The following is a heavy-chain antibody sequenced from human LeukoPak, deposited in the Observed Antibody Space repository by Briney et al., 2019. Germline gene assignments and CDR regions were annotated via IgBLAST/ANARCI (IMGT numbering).Heavy chain of an antibody. V-gene: IGHV1-18*01. Sequence: ASVKVSCKASGYTFTSYGISWVRQAPGQGLEWMGWISAYNGNTNYAQKFQGRVTMTTDTSTSTAYMELRSLRSDDTAVYYCARDSPLYYYDSSGYYYFRPFDYWGQGTLVTVSS. J-gene: IGHJ4*02. CDR1: GYTFTSYG. D-gene: IGHD3-22*01. CDR3: ARDSPLYYYDSSGYYYFRPFDY. CDR2: ISAYNGNT.